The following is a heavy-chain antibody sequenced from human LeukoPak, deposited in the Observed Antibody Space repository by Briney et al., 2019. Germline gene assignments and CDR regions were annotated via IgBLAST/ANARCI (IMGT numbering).Heavy chain of an antibody. Sequence: PGGSLRLSCAVSGFAFSTYWMSWARQAPGKGLEWVAKIKSDGSEKYYVDSVKGRFTVSRGNAENSLYLQMNSLRVEDTAVYYCVRGGVTGGRFDFWGQGTLATVSS. J-gene: IGHJ4*02. CDR1: GFAFSTYW. V-gene: IGHV3-7*01. D-gene: IGHD7-27*01. CDR2: IKSDGSEK. CDR3: VRGGVTGGRFDF.